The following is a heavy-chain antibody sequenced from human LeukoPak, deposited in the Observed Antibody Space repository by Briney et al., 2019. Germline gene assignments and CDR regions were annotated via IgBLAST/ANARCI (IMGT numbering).Heavy chain of an antibody. Sequence: GGSLRLSCEASGFTFSSNWMNWVRQAPGKGLEWVAKIKEDGGQKYHADSVKGRFTISRDNAKNSLYLQMNSLRAEDTAMYYCAKDKHWSFDYWGQGTLVTVSS. CDR2: IKEDGGQK. J-gene: IGHJ4*02. CDR3: AKDKHWSFDY. V-gene: IGHV3-7*01. D-gene: IGHD2-8*02. CDR1: GFTFSSNW.